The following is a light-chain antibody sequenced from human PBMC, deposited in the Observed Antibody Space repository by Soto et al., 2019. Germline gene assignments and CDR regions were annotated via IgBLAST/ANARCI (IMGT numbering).Light chain of an antibody. CDR3: QSADSSGTYV. V-gene: IGLV3-25*02. Sequence: SYELTQPPSVSVSPGQTARITCSGDVLPKQYAYWYQQKPGQAPVLVIYKDSERPSGIPERFSGSSSGTTVTLTISGVQAEDEADYYCQSADSSGTYVFGTGTKV. J-gene: IGLJ1*01. CDR2: KDS. CDR1: VLPKQY.